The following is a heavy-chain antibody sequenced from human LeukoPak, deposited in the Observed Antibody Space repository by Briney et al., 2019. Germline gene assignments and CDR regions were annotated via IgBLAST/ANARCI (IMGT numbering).Heavy chain of an antibody. D-gene: IGHD3-16*02. CDR1: GFPFHQYG. CDR2: LSWNGGDT. Sequence: PGVSLRLSCAASGFPFHQYGMSWVRQAPGKGLEWVSSLSWNGGDTRYADSVKDRFTISRDNAKKSLYLQMDSLRAEDTALYYCARRGYPYYYYMDVWGTGTTVTVSS. J-gene: IGHJ6*03. V-gene: IGHV3-20*04. CDR3: ARRGYPYYYYMDV.